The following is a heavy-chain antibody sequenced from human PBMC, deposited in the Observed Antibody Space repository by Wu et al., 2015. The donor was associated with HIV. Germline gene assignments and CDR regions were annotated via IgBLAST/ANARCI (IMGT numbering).Heavy chain of an antibody. Sequence: QVQLVQSGAEVKQPGSSVKVSCKSSGNSFSSFAINWVRQAPGQGLEWLGGLTLIFGTSKFAQTFQGRITITTDESKAIVYMELSSLRSEDTAVYYCARGYYYDGGYFFDSWGQGNAGHRLV. CDR3: ARGYYYDGGYFFDS. CDR1: GNSFSSFA. D-gene: IGHD3-22*01. CDR2: LTLIFGTS. V-gene: IGHV1-69*05. J-gene: IGHJ4*02.